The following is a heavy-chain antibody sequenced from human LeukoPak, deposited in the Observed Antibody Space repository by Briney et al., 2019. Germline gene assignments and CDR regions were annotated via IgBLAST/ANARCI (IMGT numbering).Heavy chain of an antibody. CDR1: GGSFSANY. Sequence: SETVSLTCAVYGGSFSANYWSWIRQASGKGLEWIGEINHAGSTNYNPSLKSRVTISVDASKNHVSLNLSSVTAADTAVYYCARWDYYSHMSGYHKYYLDYCGQGTLVTVSS. J-gene: IGHJ4*02. V-gene: IGHV4-34*01. D-gene: IGHD3-22*01. CDR2: INHAGST. CDR3: ARWDYYSHMSGYHKYYLDY.